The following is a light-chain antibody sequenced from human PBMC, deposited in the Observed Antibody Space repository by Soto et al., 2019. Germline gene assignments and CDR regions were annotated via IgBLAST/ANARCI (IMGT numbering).Light chain of an antibody. Sequence: QSVLTQPASVSGSPGQPITISCTGTSSDVGGYNYVSWYQQHPGKAPKLMIYDVSNRPSGVSNRFSGSKSGNTASLTISGLQAEDEADYYCSSYTSSSTNVFGTGTKVPVL. CDR2: DVS. V-gene: IGLV2-14*01. CDR1: SSDVGGYNY. J-gene: IGLJ1*01. CDR3: SSYTSSSTNV.